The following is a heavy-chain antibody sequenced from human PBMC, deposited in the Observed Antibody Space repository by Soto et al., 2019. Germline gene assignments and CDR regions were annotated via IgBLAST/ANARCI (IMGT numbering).Heavy chain of an antibody. V-gene: IGHV1-18*01. CDR3: ARLLTEGATFREDAFDL. CDR2: ISTFNGKT. J-gene: IGHJ3*01. D-gene: IGHD1-26*01. CDR1: RYTFTSHG. Sequence: QVQLVQSGGDVKTPGASVKVSCTTFRYTFTSHGIAWVRQAPGQGLEWMGWISTFNGKTDYAQKFQGRVTMTADTLSSTVDMELRSLRSGDAAVYYCARLLTEGATFREDAFDLWGQGTKVTVSS.